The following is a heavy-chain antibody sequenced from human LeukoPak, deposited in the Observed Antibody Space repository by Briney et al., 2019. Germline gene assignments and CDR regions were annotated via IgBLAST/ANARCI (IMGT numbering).Heavy chain of an antibody. J-gene: IGHJ4*02. CDR3: ASHSNYGYYFDY. D-gene: IGHD4-11*01. V-gene: IGHV4-38-2*02. CDR2: IYHSGST. Sequence: SETLSLTCTVSGYSISGGYYWGWIRQPPGKGLEWIGSIYHSGSTYYNPSLKSRVTISVDTSKNQFSLKLSSVTAADTAVYYCASHSNYGYYFDYWGQGTLVTVSS. CDR1: GYSISGGYY.